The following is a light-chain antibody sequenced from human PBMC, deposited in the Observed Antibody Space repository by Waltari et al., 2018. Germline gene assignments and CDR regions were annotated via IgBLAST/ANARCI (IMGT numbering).Light chain of an antibody. CDR2: YNS. CDR3: EVWDSSTDQVV. V-gene: IGLV3-21*04. Sequence: SYVLTQPPSVSVAPGRPATISCGGNDIGDKAVHWSQQKPGQSPMTVMSYNSERPSGIPERFSGSNSGNTATLTISRVEAGDEADYYCEVWDSSTDQVVFGGGTQLTVL. J-gene: IGLJ7*01. CDR1: DIGDKA.